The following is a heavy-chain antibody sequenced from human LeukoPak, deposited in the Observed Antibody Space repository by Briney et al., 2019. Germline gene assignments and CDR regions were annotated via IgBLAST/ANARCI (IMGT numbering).Heavy chain of an antibody. D-gene: IGHD5-24*01. Sequence: GASVKVSCKASGYTFNNYDINWVRQATGQGLEWMGWMNPNSGNTGYAQKFQGRVTMTRNTSISTAYMELSSLRSEDTAVYYCARSDPRMATRRAASDYWGQGTLVTVSS. J-gene: IGHJ4*02. CDR1: GYTFNNYD. V-gene: IGHV1-8*02. CDR2: MNPNSGNT. CDR3: ARSDPRMATRRAASDY.